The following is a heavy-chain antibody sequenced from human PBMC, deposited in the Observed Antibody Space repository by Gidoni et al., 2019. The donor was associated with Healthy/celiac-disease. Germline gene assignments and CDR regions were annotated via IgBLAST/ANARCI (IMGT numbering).Heavy chain of an antibody. Sequence: QVQLVQSGAEVKKPGASVTVSCKASVYTFTGYYMDWVRQARVQGLEWMGWINPNSGGTNYAEKFQGRVTMTRDTYIRTAYMELSRLRSDDTAVYYCARVASRYSSGWYPPSYCGQGTLVTVSS. CDR1: VYTFTGYY. J-gene: IGHJ4*02. D-gene: IGHD6-19*01. V-gene: IGHV1-2*02. CDR2: INPNSGGT. CDR3: ARVASRYSSGWYPPSY.